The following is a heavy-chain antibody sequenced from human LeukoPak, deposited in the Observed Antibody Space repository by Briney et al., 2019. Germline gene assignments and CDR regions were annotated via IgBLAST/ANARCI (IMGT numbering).Heavy chain of an antibody. CDR2: ISAYNGNT. V-gene: IGHV1-18*01. J-gene: IGHJ3*02. Sequence: ASVKVSCKASGYTFTSYGISWVRQAPGQGLEWMGWISAYNGNTNYAQRLQGRVTMTTDTSTSTAYMELRSLRSDDTAVYYCARVYYDFWSGYEYDAFDIWGQGTMVTVSS. CDR1: GYTFTSYG. CDR3: ARVYYDFWSGYEYDAFDI. D-gene: IGHD3-3*01.